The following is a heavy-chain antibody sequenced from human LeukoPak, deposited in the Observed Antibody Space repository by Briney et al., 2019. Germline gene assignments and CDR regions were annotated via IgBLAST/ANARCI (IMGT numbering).Heavy chain of an antibody. CDR1: GFTFSSYA. CDR2: ISGSGGST. D-gene: IGHD3-3*01. CDR3: AREYYDFWSGYYYYYYYMDV. V-gene: IGHV3-23*01. J-gene: IGHJ6*03. Sequence: GGSLRLSCAASGFTFSSYAMSWVRQAPGKGLEWVSAISGSGGSTYYADSVKGRFTISRDNSKNTLYLQMNSPRAEDTAVYYCAREYYDFWSGYYYYYYYMDVWGKGTTVTVSS.